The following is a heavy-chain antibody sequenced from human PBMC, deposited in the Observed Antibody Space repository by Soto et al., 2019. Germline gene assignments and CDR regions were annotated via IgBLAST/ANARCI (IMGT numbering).Heavy chain of an antibody. D-gene: IGHD6-6*01. CDR1: GFSLTTSGVG. Sequence: QITLKESGPTLVKPTQTLTLTCTFSGFSLTTSGVGVGWIRQPPGKALEWLAIIYWDDEKRYSPSLQSRLTITKDTSKNQEDMTETNMIPAYTGTYYCANRLYASSDDAFDIWGHGTMVYVYS. CDR2: IYWDDEK. CDR3: ANRLYASSDDAFDI. V-gene: IGHV2-5*02. J-gene: IGHJ3*02.